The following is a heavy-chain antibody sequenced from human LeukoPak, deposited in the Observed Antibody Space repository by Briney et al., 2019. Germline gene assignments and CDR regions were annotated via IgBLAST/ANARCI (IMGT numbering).Heavy chain of an antibody. CDR2: IYPGDSDT. CDR1: GYRFTSYW. V-gene: IGHV5-51*01. Sequence: GASLEISFKGSGYRFTSYWIGWVRPMPGKGLGWMGIIYPGDSDTRYSPSFQGQVTISADKSISTAYLQWSSLKASDTAMYYCARRPYCSSTSCYQSNWFDPWGQGTLVTVSS. J-gene: IGHJ5*02. CDR3: ARRPYCSSTSCYQSNWFDP. D-gene: IGHD2-2*01.